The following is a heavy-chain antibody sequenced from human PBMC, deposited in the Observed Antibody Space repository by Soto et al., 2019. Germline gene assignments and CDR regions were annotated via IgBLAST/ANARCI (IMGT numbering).Heavy chain of an antibody. Sequence: GGSLRLSCAVSGLPFKTYSMNWVRQAPGKGLEWISFVTSSGSTMYYADSVKGRFAISRDNAKNSLYLQMNSLREEDTAVYFCARDTYNTGYINWGQGTLVTVSS. CDR1: GLPFKTYS. J-gene: IGHJ4*02. V-gene: IGHV3-48*02. CDR2: VTSSGSTM. CDR3: ARDTYNTGYIN. D-gene: IGHD6-19*01.